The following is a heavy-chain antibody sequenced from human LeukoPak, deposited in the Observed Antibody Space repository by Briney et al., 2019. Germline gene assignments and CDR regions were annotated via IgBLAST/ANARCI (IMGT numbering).Heavy chain of an antibody. D-gene: IGHD5-24*01. CDR3: ASRDGYNPPTLFDY. J-gene: IGHJ4*02. Sequence: SETLSLTCTVSGGSISSGGYYWSWIRQPPGKGLEWIGYIYHSGSTYYNPSLKSRVTISVDRSKNQFSLKLSSVTAADTAVYYCASRDGYNPPTLFDYWGQGTLVTVSS. CDR1: GGSISSGGYY. CDR2: IYHSGST. V-gene: IGHV4-30-2*01.